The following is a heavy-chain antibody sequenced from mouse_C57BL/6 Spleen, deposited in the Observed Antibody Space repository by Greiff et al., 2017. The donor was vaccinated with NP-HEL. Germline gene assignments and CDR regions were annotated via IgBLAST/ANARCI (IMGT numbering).Heavy chain of an antibody. V-gene: IGHV1-19*01. CDR3: ASSSYYAMDY. J-gene: IGHJ4*01. CDR1: GYTFTDYY. Sequence: EVKLMESGPVLVKPGASVKMSCKASGYTFTDYYMNWVKQSHGKSLEWIGVINPYNGGTSYNQKFKGKATLTVDKSSSTAYMELNSLTSEDSAVYYCASSSYYAMDYWGQGTSVTVSS. D-gene: IGHD1-1*01. CDR2: INPYNGGT.